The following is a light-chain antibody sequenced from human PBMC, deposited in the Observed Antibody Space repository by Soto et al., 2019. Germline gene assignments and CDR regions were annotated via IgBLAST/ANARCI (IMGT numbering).Light chain of an antibody. CDR1: QSVSSN. CDR3: QNYNSVPRT. CDR2: GAS. V-gene: IGKV3-15*01. J-gene: IGKJ1*01. Sequence: TLSLSPGERATLSCMASQSVSSNLAWYQQKPGQAPRLLIYGASTRATGIPARFSGSGSGTEFTLTISSLQPEDVATYYCQNYNSVPRTFGQGTKVDVK.